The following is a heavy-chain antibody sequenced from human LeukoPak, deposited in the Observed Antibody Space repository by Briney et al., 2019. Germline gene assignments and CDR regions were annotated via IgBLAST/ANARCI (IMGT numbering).Heavy chain of an antibody. CDR3: ARGRLPLALLGY. D-gene: IGHD5-18*01. CDR2: INPNSGGT. Sequence: ASVKVSCKASGYTFTGYYIHWVRQAPGQGLEWMGWINPNSGGTNYAQKFQGRATMTRDTSISTAYMELSRLRSDDTAVYYCARGRLPLALLGYWGQGTLVTVSS. J-gene: IGHJ4*02. CDR1: GYTFTGYY. V-gene: IGHV1-2*02.